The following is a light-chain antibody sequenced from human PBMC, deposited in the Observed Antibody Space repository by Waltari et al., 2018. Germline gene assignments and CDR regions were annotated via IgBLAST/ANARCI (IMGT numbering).Light chain of an antibody. CDR3: QQCVSSLWT. CDR1: QSVSSSY. Sequence: DIVLTQSPGTLSLSPGERATLSCRASQSVSSSYLAWYQQKPGQAPRLLIYGASSRAAGIPDRFSGSGSGTDFTLTISRLEPEDFAVYYCQQCVSSLWTFGQGTKVEIK. J-gene: IGKJ1*01. V-gene: IGKV3-20*01. CDR2: GAS.